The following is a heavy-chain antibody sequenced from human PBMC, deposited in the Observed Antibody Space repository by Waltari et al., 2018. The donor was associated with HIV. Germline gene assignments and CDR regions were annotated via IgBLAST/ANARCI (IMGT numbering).Heavy chain of an antibody. Sequence: QVQLVQSGAEVKKPGASGKVSCKAFGYTFTSYAINWVGRAPGQGLEWMGWMNPDSGNTGYAKEFQGRVTMTRKTSITTAYMELSGLRSEDTAVYYCARRASSWYENRENYFYGMDVWGQGTTVTVSS. J-gene: IGHJ6*02. V-gene: IGHV1-8*01. CDR3: ARRASSWYENRENYFYGMDV. D-gene: IGHD6-13*01. CDR2: MNPDSGNT. CDR1: GYTFTSYA.